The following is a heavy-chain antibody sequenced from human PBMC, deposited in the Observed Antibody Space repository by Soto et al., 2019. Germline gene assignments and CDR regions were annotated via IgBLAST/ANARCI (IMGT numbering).Heavy chain of an antibody. CDR2: VSHDGRNT. D-gene: IGHD6-19*01. V-gene: IGHV3-30*18. CDR1: GFTFSDYA. CDR3: AKGGRQWLVTSDFNY. Sequence: VQLVESGGGVVQPGRSLRLSCAASGFTFSDYAMHWVRQAPGKGLEWGAVVSHDGRNTHYADSVKGRFTISRDSSKNTVSLEMTSVRAEDTAVYYCAKGGRQWLVTSDFNYWGKGALVTVSS. J-gene: IGHJ4*02.